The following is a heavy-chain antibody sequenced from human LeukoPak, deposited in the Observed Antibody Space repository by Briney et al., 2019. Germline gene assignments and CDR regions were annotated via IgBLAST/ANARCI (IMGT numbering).Heavy chain of an antibody. V-gene: IGHV3-48*02. Sequence: PGGSLRLSCAASGFTFSDYNMNWVRQAPGKGLEWVSFISTSGSNIGYADSVRGRFTISRDNGKNSLYVQMNSLRDEDTAVYYCARAGSHWHYVYWGQGTVVTVSS. CDR2: ISTSGSNI. CDR3: ARAGSHWHYVY. D-gene: IGHD3-10*01. CDR1: GFTFSDYN. J-gene: IGHJ4*02.